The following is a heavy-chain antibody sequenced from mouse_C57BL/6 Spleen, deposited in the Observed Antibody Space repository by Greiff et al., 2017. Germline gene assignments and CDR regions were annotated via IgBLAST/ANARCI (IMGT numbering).Heavy chain of an antibody. J-gene: IGHJ4*01. Sequence: QVQLQQPGAELVKPGASVKLSCKASGYTFTSYWMHWVKQRPGQGLEWIGMIHPNSGSTNYNEKFKSKATLTVDESSSTAYMQRSSLTSEDSAVYYCARLGRNYAMDYWGQGTSVTVSS. CDR2: IHPNSGST. D-gene: IGHD4-1*01. CDR1: GYTFTSYW. CDR3: ARLGRNYAMDY. V-gene: IGHV1-64*01.